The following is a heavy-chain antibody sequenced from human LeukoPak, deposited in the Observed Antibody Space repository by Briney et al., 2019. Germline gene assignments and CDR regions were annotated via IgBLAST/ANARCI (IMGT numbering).Heavy chain of an antibody. CDR3: ARDRHYDFWSGYYTPFNS. Sequence: GGSLRLSCAASGFTVSSNYMSWVRQAPGKGLEWVSAIGGSGTGTYYADSVKGRFTISRDNSKSTLYLQMNSLRAEDTAVYYCARDRHYDFWSGYYTPFNSWGQGTLVTVSS. V-gene: IGHV3-23*01. CDR1: GFTVSSNY. D-gene: IGHD3-3*01. CDR2: IGGSGTGT. J-gene: IGHJ4*02.